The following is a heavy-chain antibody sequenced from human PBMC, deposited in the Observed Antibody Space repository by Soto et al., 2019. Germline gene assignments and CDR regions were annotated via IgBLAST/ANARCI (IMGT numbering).Heavy chain of an antibody. CDR3: ARLRAGQGYVFDY. V-gene: IGHV4-31*03. Sequence: SETLSLTCTVSGGSISSGGYYWSWIRQHPGKGLGWIGYIYYSGSTYYNPSLKSRVTISVDTSKNQFSLKLSSVTAADTAVYYCARLRAGQGYVFDYWGQGTLVTVSS. CDR2: IYYSGST. CDR1: GGSISSGGYY. J-gene: IGHJ4*02. D-gene: IGHD3-16*01.